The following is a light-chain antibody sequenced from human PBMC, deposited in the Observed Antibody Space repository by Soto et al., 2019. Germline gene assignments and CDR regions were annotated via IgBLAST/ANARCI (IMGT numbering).Light chain of an antibody. CDR1: SSDVGRYSY. CDR3: CLYIGATTYV. Sequence: QSVLAQPRSVSGSPGQSVSISCTGTSSDVGRYSYVSWYQQHPGKAPKLMIYDVSERPSGVPDRFSGSKSGNTASLTISGLQAEDEADYYCCLYIGATTYVFGTGTKVTVL. J-gene: IGLJ1*01. CDR2: DVS. V-gene: IGLV2-11*01.